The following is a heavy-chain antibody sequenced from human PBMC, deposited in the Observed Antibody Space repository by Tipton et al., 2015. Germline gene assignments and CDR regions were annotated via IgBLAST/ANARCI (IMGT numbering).Heavy chain of an antibody. V-gene: IGHV4-59*07. D-gene: IGHD4-23*01. CDR2: ISYSGTT. Sequence: TLSLTCTVSGGSITTYYWTWIRQPPGKGLEWIGYISYSGTTNYNPSLNNRVTISVDTSKTQFSLKMSSVTASDTAVYYCARARGRHGGLFDSWGQGTLVTVSS. CDR1: GGSITTYY. J-gene: IGHJ4*02. CDR3: ARARGRHGGLFDS.